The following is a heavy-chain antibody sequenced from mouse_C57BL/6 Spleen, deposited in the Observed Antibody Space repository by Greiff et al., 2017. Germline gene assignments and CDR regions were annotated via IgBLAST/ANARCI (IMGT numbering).Heavy chain of an antibody. CDR2: INPSSGYT. CDR1: GYTFTSYT. Sequence: VQLVESGAELARPGASVKMSCKASGYTFTSYTMHWVKQRPGQGLEWIGYINPSSGYTKYNQKFKDKATLTADKSSSTAYMQLSSLTSEDSAVYDCARGGDLSQAMDYWGQGTSVTVSS. D-gene: IGHD1-1*01. J-gene: IGHJ4*01. V-gene: IGHV1-4*01. CDR3: ARGGDLSQAMDY.